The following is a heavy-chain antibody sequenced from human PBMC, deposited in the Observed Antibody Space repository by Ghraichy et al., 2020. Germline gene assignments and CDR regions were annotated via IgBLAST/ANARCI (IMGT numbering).Heavy chain of an antibody. D-gene: IGHD1-1*01. Sequence: ASVKVSCKASGDTLTTYYMHWVRQAPGQGLEWMGLLNPSGTGAKYAQKFQGRVTITRDASTSTVDMDLRSLGSEDTAVYYCAKEQPGTGWFDPWGQGTLVTVSS. CDR3: AKEQPGTGWFDP. CDR2: LNPSGTGA. J-gene: IGHJ5*02. V-gene: IGHV1-46*01. CDR1: GDTLTTYY.